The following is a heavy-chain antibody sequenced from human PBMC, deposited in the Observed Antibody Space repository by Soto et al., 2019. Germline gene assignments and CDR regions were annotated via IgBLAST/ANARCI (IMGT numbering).Heavy chain of an antibody. J-gene: IGHJ4*02. D-gene: IGHD2-2*01. CDR1: GFSLITGGVR. CDR3: SRTMPTSGTFDY. CDR2: IDGDDNK. Sequence: SGPTLVNPTQTLTLTCTFSGFSLITGGVRVSWIRQPPGQALEWLARIDGDDNKYYSASLRTRLTISKDTSKNQVVLTMTNMDPVDTATYYCSRTMPTSGTFDYWGQGALVTVSS. V-gene: IGHV2-70*04.